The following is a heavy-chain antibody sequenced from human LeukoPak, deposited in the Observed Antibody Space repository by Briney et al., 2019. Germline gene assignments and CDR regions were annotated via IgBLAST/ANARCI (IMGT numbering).Heavy chain of an antibody. J-gene: IGHJ4*02. Sequence: GRSLRLSCAASGFTFNTYGMNWVRQAPGQGLEWVSVIYSGGSTYYADSVKSRFTISRDNSKNTLYLQMNSLRAEDTAVYYCARGRGYSYGLDYWGQGTLVTVSS. CDR1: GFTFNTYG. CDR3: ARGRGYSYGLDY. CDR2: IYSGGST. V-gene: IGHV3-53*01. D-gene: IGHD5-18*01.